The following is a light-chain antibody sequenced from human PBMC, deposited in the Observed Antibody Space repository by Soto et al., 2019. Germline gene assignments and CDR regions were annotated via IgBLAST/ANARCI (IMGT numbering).Light chain of an antibody. CDR3: QQRNIWPPVT. V-gene: IGKV3D-20*02. CDR2: AAF. CDR1: QSVRSDY. Sequence: EIVLTQSPGTLSLSPGERATLSCRAIQSVRSDYLAWYQQKPGQPPRLLIYAAFNRAAGIPARFSGSGSGTDFTLTISSLEPEDSAVYYCQQRNIWPPVTFGQGTRLEIK. J-gene: IGKJ5*01.